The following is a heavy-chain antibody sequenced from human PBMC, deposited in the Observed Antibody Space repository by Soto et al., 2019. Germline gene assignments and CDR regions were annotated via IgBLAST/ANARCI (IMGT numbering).Heavy chain of an antibody. V-gene: IGHV1-18*01. CDR2: ISVYNGNT. CDR1: GYTFTSYG. Sequence: QVQLVQSGAEVKKPGASVKVSCKASGYTFTSYGISWVRQAPGQGLEWMGWISVYNGNTNYAQNLQGRVTMTTDTSTSTAYMELRSLRSDDPAVYYCARALDRSGYYYLDQIDYWGQGTLVTVSS. D-gene: IGHD3-22*01. J-gene: IGHJ4*02. CDR3: ARALDRSGYYYLDQIDY.